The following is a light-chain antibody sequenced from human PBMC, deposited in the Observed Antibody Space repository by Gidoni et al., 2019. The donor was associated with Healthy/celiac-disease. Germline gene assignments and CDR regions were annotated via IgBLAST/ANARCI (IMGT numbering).Light chain of an antibody. J-gene: IGLJ3*02. CDR2: KAS. V-gene: IGLV3-27*01. Sequence: SYELTQPSSVSVSPGQTARITCSGDVLKKRYARWFQQKPGQAPVLVIYKASERHSWIPERFSGSSSGTTVTLTISGAQVEDDAVYYCYSAADNNWVFGGGTKLTVL. CDR1: VLKKRY. CDR3: YSAADNNWV.